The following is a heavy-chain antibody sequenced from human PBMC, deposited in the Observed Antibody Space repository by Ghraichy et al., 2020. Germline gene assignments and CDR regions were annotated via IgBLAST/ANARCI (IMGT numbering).Heavy chain of an antibody. CDR3: TRGFHFDNRAYTNFDY. CDR1: GFTFNTYW. CDR2: VNSDGSTT. D-gene: IGHD3-16*01. Sequence: GGSLRLSCAASGFTFNTYWMHWVRQAPGRGLVWVSRVNSDGSTTTYADSVKGRFTISRDNAKNTLYLQMNSLRAEDTAMYYCTRGFHFDNRAYTNFDYWGQGTLVTVSS. J-gene: IGHJ4*02. V-gene: IGHV3-74*03.